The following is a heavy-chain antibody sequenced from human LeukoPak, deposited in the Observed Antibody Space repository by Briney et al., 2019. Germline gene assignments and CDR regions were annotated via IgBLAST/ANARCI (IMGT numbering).Heavy chain of an antibody. D-gene: IGHD3-22*01. V-gene: IGHV5-51*01. CDR3: ARLPHYYDGSGYYVDY. CDR1: GHSFTSYW. J-gene: IGHJ4*02. CDR2: IYPGDSDT. Sequence: GESLKISCKGSGHSFTSYWIGWVRQMPGKGLEWMGIIYPGDSDTRHSPSFQGQVTISADKSISTAYLQWSSLKASDTAMYYCARLPHYYDGSGYYVDYWGQGTLVTVSS.